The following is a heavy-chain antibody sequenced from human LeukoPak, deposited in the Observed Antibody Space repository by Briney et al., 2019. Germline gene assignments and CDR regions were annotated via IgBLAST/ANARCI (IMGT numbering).Heavy chain of an antibody. CDR2: LSYDGSNK. CDR1: GFTFSSYG. Sequence: GRSLRLSFVASGFTFSSYGMHWVRQALRKGLQRVSILSYDGSNKYYADSVKGRFTISRDNSKNTLYLQMNSLRAEDTAVYYCAKGRFWRRKTDYHFLHWGQGTLVTVSS. J-gene: IGHJ1*01. V-gene: IGHV3-30*18. D-gene: IGHD3-3*02. CDR3: AKGRFWRRKTDYHFLH.